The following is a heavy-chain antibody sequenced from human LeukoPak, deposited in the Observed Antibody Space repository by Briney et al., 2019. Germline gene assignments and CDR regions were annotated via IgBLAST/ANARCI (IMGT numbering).Heavy chain of an antibody. CDR3: ARGWERRYSNT. J-gene: IGHJ4*02. D-gene: IGHD4-11*01. CDR1: GGSISSGDYY. V-gene: IGHV4-30-4*08. CDR2: IYYSGST. Sequence: PSETLSLTCTVSGGSISSGDYYWSWIRQPPGKGLEWIGYIYYSGSTYYNPSLKSRVIISVDTSKNQFSLKLSSVTAADTAVYYCARGWERRYSNTWGQGTLVTVSS.